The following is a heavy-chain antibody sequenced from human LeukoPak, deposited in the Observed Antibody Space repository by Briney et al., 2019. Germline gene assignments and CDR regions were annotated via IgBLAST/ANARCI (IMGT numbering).Heavy chain of an antibody. CDR1: GSRFTSYW. V-gene: IGHV5-51*01. J-gene: IGHJ3*02. CDR2: MYPGDSDT. CDR3: ARDYYDSSGYSRDAFDI. D-gene: IGHD3-22*01. Sequence: GESLKISCKASGSRFTSYWIGWVRQMPGKGLEWMGIMYPGDSDTRYSPSFQGQVTISADKSISTAYLQWSSLKASDTAMYYCARDYYDSSGYSRDAFDIWGQGTMVTVSS.